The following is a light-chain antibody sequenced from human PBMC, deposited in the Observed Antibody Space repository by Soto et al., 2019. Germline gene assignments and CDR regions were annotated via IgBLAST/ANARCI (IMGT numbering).Light chain of an antibody. CDR3: MQGTHWPIT. Sequence: DVVMTQSPLSLPVTLVQPASISFRSNQSLVHSDGIAYFSWFQQRPGRSPRRLIYKVSNRDSGVPARFSGSGSGTDFALKISRVEAEDVGVYYCMQGTHWPITFGQGTRL. J-gene: IGKJ5*01. CDR1: QSLVHSDGIAY. CDR2: KVS. V-gene: IGKV2-30*02.